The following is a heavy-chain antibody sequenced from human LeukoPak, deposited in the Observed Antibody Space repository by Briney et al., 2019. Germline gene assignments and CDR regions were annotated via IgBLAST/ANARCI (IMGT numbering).Heavy chain of an antibody. D-gene: IGHD7-27*01. CDR1: GGSISSYY. V-gene: IGHV4-59*01. Sequence: PSETLSLTCTVSGGSISSYYWSWIRQPPGKGLEWIGYIYYSGSTNYNPSLKSRVTISVDTSKNQFSLKLSSVTAADAAVYYCARDSKKTGFFDYWGLGTLVTVSS. J-gene: IGHJ4*02. CDR2: IYYSGST. CDR3: ARDSKKTGFFDY.